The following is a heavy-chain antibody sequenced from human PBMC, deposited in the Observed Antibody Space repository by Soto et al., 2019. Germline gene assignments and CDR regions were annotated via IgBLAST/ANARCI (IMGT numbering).Heavy chain of an antibody. CDR1: GFTFTNYW. D-gene: IGHD1-26*01. Sequence: EVLLVESGGGLVQPGGSLRLSCATSGFTFTNYWMNWVRQAPGKGLEWVGNIRPDGSETYYVDSLKGRFTISRDNAKNSLYLQMNSLRANDTDVYYCAGRSGTDPPYWGLGTLVTVSP. CDR2: IRPDGSET. J-gene: IGHJ4*02. V-gene: IGHV3-7*01. CDR3: AGRSGTDPPY.